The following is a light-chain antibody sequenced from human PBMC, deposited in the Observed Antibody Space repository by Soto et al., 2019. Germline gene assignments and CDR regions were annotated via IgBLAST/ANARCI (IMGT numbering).Light chain of an antibody. V-gene: IGKV3-20*01. CDR2: GAS. CDR3: QQYGSSPYT. J-gene: IGKJ2*01. Sequence: EIVLTQSPGTLSLSPGERATLSCRASQSVSSSYLAWYQQKPGPAPRLLIYGASSRATGIPDRFSGSGSGTDFTLTSSRLDPEDFAVYYCQQYGSSPYTFGQGTKLEIK. CDR1: QSVSSSY.